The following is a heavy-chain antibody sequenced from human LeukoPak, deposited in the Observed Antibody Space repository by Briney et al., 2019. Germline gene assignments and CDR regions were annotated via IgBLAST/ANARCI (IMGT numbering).Heavy chain of an antibody. V-gene: IGHV1-18*04. Sequence: ASVKVSCKASGYTFTSYGISWVRQAPGQGLEWMGWISAYNGNTNYAQKFLGRVTMTTDTSTSTAYMELRSLRSDDTAVYYCARVGYYGSGSYYREYWGQGTLVTVSS. CDR1: GYTFTSYG. CDR2: ISAYNGNT. J-gene: IGHJ4*02. CDR3: ARVGYYGSGSYYREY. D-gene: IGHD3-10*01.